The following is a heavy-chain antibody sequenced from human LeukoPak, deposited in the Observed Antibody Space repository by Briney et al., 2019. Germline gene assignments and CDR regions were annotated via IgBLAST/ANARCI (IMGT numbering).Heavy chain of an antibody. CDR3: ARDGGYVDIVATHAFGY. D-gene: IGHD5-12*01. CDR2: ITSSSSTI. CDR1: GFTFSTHS. J-gene: IGHJ4*02. Sequence: QPGGSLRLSCAASGFTFSTHSMNWVRQAPGKGLEWVSYITSSSSTIYYADSVKGRFTISRDNAKNSLYLQMNSLRAEDTAVYYCARDGGYVDIVATHAFGYWGQGTLVTVSS. V-gene: IGHV3-48*04.